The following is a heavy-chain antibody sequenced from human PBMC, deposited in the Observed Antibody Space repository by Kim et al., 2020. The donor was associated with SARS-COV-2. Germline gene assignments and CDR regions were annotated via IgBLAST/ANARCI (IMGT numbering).Heavy chain of an antibody. CDR2: ISSDGRTQ. J-gene: IGHJ3*02. CDR1: GFIFSHYG. V-gene: IGHV3-30*18. D-gene: IGHD6-19*01. CDR3: AKYGTYSRGFYTRADTLGM. Sequence: GGSLRLSCAASGFIFSHYGIHWVRQSPGRGLEWVAVISSDGRTQYYADSVRGRFTISRDNSDNTLYLQLNSLRAEDTAVYYCAKYGTYSRGFYTRADTLGMWGQETAVTLSS.